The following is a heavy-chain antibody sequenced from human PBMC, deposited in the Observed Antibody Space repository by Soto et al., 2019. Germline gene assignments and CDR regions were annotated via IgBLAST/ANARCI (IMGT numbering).Heavy chain of an antibody. CDR1: GFTFISYA. D-gene: IGHD6-19*01. J-gene: IGHJ6*02. CDR2: ISYDGSNK. Sequence: GGSLRLSCAASGFTFISYAMHWGRQAPGKGLEWVAVISYDGSNKYYAGSVKGRFTISRDNSKNTLYLQMNSLRAEDTAGYYCASPPGIAVAGTGGGGYYYYGMDVWGQGTTVTVSS. CDR3: ASPPGIAVAGTGGGGYYYYGMDV. V-gene: IGHV3-30-3*01.